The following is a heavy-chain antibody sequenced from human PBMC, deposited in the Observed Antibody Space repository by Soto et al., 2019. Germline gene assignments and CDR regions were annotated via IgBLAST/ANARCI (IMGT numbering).Heavy chain of an antibody. D-gene: IGHD6-13*01. V-gene: IGHV4-34*01. J-gene: IGHJ5*02. CDR2: INHSGST. CDR3: ARIRRLGAGYSRPYNWFDP. CDR1: GGSFSGYY. Sequence: QVQLQQWGAGLLKPSETLSLTCAVYGGSFSGYYWSWIRQPPGKGLEWIGEINHSGSTNYNPSLKIRVTISVDTSKNQFSLKLSSVTAADTAVYYCARIRRLGAGYSRPYNWFDPWGQGTLVTVSS.